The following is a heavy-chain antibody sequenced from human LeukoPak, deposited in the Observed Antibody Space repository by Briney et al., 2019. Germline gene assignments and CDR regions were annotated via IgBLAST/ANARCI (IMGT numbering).Heavy chain of an antibody. V-gene: IGHV4-39*01. CDR3: ARLAGVLRYFDWTTFQPNDY. Sequence: SETLSLTCTVSGGSISSNSYYWGWIRQSPGKGLEWIGTIYYSGSTYYSPSLKSRVTISVDTSKNQFSLKLSSVTAADTAVYYCARLAGVLRYFDWTTFQPNDYWGQGTLVTVSS. CDR1: GGSISSNSYY. CDR2: IYYSGST. D-gene: IGHD3-9*01. J-gene: IGHJ4*02.